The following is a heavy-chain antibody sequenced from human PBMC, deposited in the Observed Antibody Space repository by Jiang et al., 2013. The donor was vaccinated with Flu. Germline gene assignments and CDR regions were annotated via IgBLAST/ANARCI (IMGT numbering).Heavy chain of an antibody. CDR1: GYTFTGYY. V-gene: IGHV1-46*01. CDR2: INPSDGVT. D-gene: IGHD4-17*01. Sequence: GAEVKKPGASVKVSCKASGYTFTGYYMHWVRQAPGQGLEWMGLINPSDGVTTYAQKFQGRVTITRDTSTTTVSMELSRLRSEDTAVYYCASENYRDYGGVFDYWGQGTLVTVSS. CDR3: ASENYRDYGGVFDY. J-gene: IGHJ4*02.